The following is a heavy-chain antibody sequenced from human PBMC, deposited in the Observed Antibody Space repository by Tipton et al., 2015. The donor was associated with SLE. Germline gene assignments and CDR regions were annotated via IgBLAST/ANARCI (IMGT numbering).Heavy chain of an antibody. Sequence: SLRLSCTASGFTFGDYAMSWVRQTPGRGLQWISVIRSKANGGTTEYAASVKGRFTISRDDSQNTAYLQMNSLKDEDTAVYYCTKAMYGFGSSLDHWGQGTRVTVSS. CDR2: IRSKANGGTT. V-gene: IGHV3-49*04. CDR1: GFTFGDYA. CDR3: TKAMYGFGSSLDH. D-gene: IGHD3-10*01. J-gene: IGHJ4*02.